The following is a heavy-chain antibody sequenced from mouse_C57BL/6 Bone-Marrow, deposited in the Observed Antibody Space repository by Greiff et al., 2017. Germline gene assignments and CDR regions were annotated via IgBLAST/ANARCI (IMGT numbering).Heavy chain of an antibody. CDR1: GFNIKDYY. Sequence: EVQGVESGAELVRPGASVKLSCTASGFNIKDYYMNWVKQRPEQGLEWIGRIDPEDGDTEYAPKFQGKATMTADTSSNTAYLQLSSLTSEDTAVYYCTFCYGNYGTLNDVWGTGTTVTVSS. J-gene: IGHJ1*03. D-gene: IGHD2-1*01. CDR3: TFCYGNYGTLNDV. V-gene: IGHV14-1*01. CDR2: IDPEDGDT.